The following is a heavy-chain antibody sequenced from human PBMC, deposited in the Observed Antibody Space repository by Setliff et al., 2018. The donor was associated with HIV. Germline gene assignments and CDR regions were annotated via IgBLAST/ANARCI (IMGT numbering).Heavy chain of an antibody. CDR3: ATGVKWLDP. V-gene: IGHV3-53*01. J-gene: IGHJ5*02. CDR1: GFTFGSHA. Sequence: GGSLRLSCGASGFTFGSHAMSWVRQAPGKGLEWVSTIYGDGRTFYTESVEGRFTISRDNSYNILYLQMTSLLVDDTAVYYCATGVKWLDPWGQGTLVTVSS. CDR2: IYGDGRT. D-gene: IGHD3-10*01.